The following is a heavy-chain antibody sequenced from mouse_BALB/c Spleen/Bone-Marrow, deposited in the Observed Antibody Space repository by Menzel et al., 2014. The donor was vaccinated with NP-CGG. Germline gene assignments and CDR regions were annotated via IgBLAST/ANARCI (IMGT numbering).Heavy chain of an antibody. CDR1: GFIFSSFG. V-gene: IGHV5-17*02. D-gene: IGHD4-1*01. CDR3: TRGGNWDDFDY. Sequence: DVHLVESGGGLVQPGGSRKLSCAASGFIFSSFGMHWVRQAPEKGLEWVAYISSGSSTIFYADTVMGRFTISRDNPRNTLFLQMTSLRSEDTAMYYCTRGGNWDDFDYWGQGTTLTVSS. CDR2: ISSGSSTI. J-gene: IGHJ2*01.